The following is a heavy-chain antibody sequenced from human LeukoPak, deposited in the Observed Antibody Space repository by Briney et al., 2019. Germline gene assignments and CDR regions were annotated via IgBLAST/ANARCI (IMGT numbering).Heavy chain of an antibody. CDR3: ARVPGGAAFHP. D-gene: IGHD4-23*01. V-gene: IGHV3-66*02. Sequence: GGSLRLSCAASGFTVSSNYMSWVRQAPGKGLEWVSLIYSGGSTYYADSVKGRFTISRDTSKNTLYLQMNSLRPADTAVYYCARVPGGAAFHPWGQGTLVTVSS. CDR1: GFTVSSNY. J-gene: IGHJ5*02. CDR2: IYSGGST.